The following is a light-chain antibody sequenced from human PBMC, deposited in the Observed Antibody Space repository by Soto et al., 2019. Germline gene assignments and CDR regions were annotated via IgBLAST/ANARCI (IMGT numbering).Light chain of an antibody. V-gene: IGKV3-15*01. J-gene: IGKJ2*01. CDR3: QQYFTWHPKYT. CDR2: AAS. CDR1: HSISSD. Sequence: IVVTQSPSTLSVSPGETVTLSCRASHSISSDLAWYQQRPDQPPRRLIYAASTRATGTPASFSGSGSGTEFSLTISSLQSEDIAIYYCQQYFTWHPKYTFGQGTNLDIK.